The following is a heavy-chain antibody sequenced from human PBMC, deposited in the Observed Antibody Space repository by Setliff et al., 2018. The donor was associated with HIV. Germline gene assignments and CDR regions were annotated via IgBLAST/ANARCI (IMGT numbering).Heavy chain of an antibody. V-gene: IGHV3-43*01. Sequence: PGGSLRLSCAASGFTFSSYWMSWVRQAPGKGLEWVSLISWDGGSTYYADSVKGRFTISRDNSKNSLYLQMNSLRTEDTALYYCAAGRSGSYYYNNDPSEYWGQGTLVTVSS. CDR1: GFTFSSYW. D-gene: IGHD3-10*01. CDR3: AAGRSGSYYYNNDPSEY. J-gene: IGHJ4*02. CDR2: ISWDGGST.